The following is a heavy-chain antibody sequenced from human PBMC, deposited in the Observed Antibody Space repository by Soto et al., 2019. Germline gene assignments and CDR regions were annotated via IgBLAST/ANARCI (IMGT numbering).Heavy chain of an antibody. D-gene: IGHD6-19*01. J-gene: IGHJ5*02. CDR2: IYYSGGT. CDR3: TREQSDDNYFDP. V-gene: IGHV4-61*08. CDR1: AAALSSGGYF. Sequence: SERLSLTCTVSAAALSSGGYFYTWVRQPPGKGLEWLGYIYYSGGTNYNPSLKSRVTISLDKSKSQFSLRLISVTAADTAVYYCTREQSDDNYFDPWGQGTLVTVSS.